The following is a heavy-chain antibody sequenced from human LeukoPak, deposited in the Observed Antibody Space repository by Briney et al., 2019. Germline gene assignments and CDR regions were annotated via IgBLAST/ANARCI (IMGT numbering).Heavy chain of an antibody. CDR2: ISSSSSYI. J-gene: IGHJ6*03. CDR1: GFTFSSYS. CDR3: ARVGSTYYYYYMDV. V-gene: IGHV3-21*01. Sequence: AGSLRLSCAASGFTFSSYSMNWVRQAPGKGLEWVSSISSSSSYIYYADSVKGRFTISRDNAKNSLYLQMNSLTAEDTAVYYCARVGSTYYYYYMDVWGKGTTVTVSS. D-gene: IGHD3-10*01.